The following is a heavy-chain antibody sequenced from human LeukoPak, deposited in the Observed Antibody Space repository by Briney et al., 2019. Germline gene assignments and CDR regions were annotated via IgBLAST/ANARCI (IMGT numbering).Heavy chain of an antibody. CDR3: ARAETQIHAFDI. CDR1: GFTFGDYA. V-gene: IGHV3-74*01. Sequence: GGSLRLSCTASGFTFGDYAMSWVRQAPGKGLVWVSRINSDGSSTHNADAVKGRFTISRDSAKNTLYLQMNSLRAEDTAVYYCARAETQIHAFDIWGRGTMVTVSS. CDR2: INSDGSST. J-gene: IGHJ3*02. D-gene: IGHD5-24*01.